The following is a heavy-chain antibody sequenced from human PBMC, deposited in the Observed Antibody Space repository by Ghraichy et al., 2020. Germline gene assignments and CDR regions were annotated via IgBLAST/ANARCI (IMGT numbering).Heavy chain of an antibody. CDR2: IYSGGST. CDR1: AFTVSRNH. V-gene: IGHV3-66*02. D-gene: IGHD2-15*01. J-gene: IGHJ4*02. CDR3: ARDPYCSGGSCYSDS. Sequence: GGSLSLSCAASAFTVSRNHMSWVRQAPGKGLEWVSGIYSGGSTYYADSVKGRFTISRDNSKNTLYLQMNSLRAEDTAVYYCARDPYCSGGSCYSDSWGQGTLVTVSS.